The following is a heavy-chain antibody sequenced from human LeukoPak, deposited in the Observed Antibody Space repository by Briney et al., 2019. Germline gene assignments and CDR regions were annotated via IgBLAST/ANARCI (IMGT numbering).Heavy chain of an antibody. Sequence: GGSLRLSCAASGFTFSNYGMHWVRQAPGKGLEWVAVIWYDGSNKYYGDSVKGRFTISRDNSKNTLYLQMNSLRAEDTAVYYCARDGGPRSYYYYYGMDVWGQGTTVTVSS. CDR2: IWYDGSNK. V-gene: IGHV3-33*01. CDR3: ARDGGPRSYYYYYGMDV. CDR1: GFTFSNYG. J-gene: IGHJ6*02. D-gene: IGHD1-14*01.